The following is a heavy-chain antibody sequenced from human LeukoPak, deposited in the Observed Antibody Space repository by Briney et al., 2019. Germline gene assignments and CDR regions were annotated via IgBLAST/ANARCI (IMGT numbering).Heavy chain of an antibody. CDR2: ISGSGAST. V-gene: IGHV3-23*01. CDR3: AKIYTDYGGNLDY. CDR1: GFTFSSYA. D-gene: IGHD4-23*01. Sequence: GGSLRLSCAASGFTFSSYAMTWVRQAPGKGLEWVSAISGSGASTYYADSVKGRFTISRDNSKNTLYLQMNSLRAEDTAVYYCAKIYTDYGGNLDYWGQGTLVSVSS. J-gene: IGHJ4*02.